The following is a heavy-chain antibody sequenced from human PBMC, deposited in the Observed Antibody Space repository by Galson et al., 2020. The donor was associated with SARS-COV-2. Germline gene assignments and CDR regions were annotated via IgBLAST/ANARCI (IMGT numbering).Heavy chain of an antibody. CDR1: GGSISSGSYY. CDR3: ARDYPRGWFGELNWFDP. Sequence: SETLSLTCTVSGGSISSGSYYWSWIRQPAGKGLEWIGHIYTSGSTNYNPSLKSRVTISVDTSKNQFSLKLSSVTAADTAVYYCARDYPRGWFGELNWFDPWGQGTLVTVSS. CDR2: IYTSGST. J-gene: IGHJ5*02. V-gene: IGHV4-61*09. D-gene: IGHD3-10*01.